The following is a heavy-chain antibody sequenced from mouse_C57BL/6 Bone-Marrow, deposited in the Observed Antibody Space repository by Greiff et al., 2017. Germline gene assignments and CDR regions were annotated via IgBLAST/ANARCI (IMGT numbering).Heavy chain of an antibody. J-gene: IGHJ2*01. D-gene: IGHD1-1*01. CDR2: IHPSDSAT. CDR1: GYTFTSYW. Sequence: VQLQQPGAELVKPGASVSVSCKASGYTFTSYWMHWVKQRPGQGLEWIGRIHPSDSATNYNQKIKGKSTLSVDKSTRTVYMQLSSLTSEYSAVDYCAISSTTVVADYWGQGTTLTVSS. V-gene: IGHV1-74*01. CDR3: AISSTTVVADY.